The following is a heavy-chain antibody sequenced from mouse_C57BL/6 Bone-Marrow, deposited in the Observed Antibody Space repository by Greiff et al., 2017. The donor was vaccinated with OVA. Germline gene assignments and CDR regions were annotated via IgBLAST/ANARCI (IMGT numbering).Heavy chain of an antibody. CDR2: IYPGDGDT. V-gene: IGHV1-82*01. Sequence: VQLQESGPELVKPGASVKISCKASGYAFSSSWMNWVKQRPGKGLEWIGRIYPGDGDTNYNGKFTGKATLTADKSSSTAYMQLSSLTSEDSAVYFCAPERGAWGQGTTLTVSS. J-gene: IGHJ2*01. CDR3: APERGA. CDR1: GYAFSSSW.